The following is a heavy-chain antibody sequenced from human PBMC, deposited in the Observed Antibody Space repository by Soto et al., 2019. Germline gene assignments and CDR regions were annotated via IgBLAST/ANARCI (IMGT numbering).Heavy chain of an antibody. Sequence: EVQLVQSGAEVKKPGESLRISCKGSGYSFTSYWIIWVRQMPGKGLEWMGRIDPSDSYTNYSPSFQGHVTISADKSIRTPHLQWSSLRASDTAMYYCARQNDDTAAPWFDPWGQGTLVTVSS. D-gene: IGHD3-9*01. J-gene: IGHJ5*02. V-gene: IGHV5-10-1*01. CDR2: IDPSDSYT. CDR1: GYSFTSYW. CDR3: ARQNDDTAAPWFDP.